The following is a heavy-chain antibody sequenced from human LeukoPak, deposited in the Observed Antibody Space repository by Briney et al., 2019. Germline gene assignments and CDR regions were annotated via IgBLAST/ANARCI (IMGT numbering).Heavy chain of an antibody. J-gene: IGHJ3*02. CDR3: ARPDYDXLTGYLAQLMI. CDR2: INPSGGST. Sequence: ASVRVSCKASGYTFTSYYMHWVRQAPGQGLEWMGIINPSGGSTSYAQKFQGRVTMTRDTSTSTVYMELSSLRSEDTAVYYCARPDYDXLTGYLAQLMIWGQGTMVTVSS. D-gene: IGHD3-9*01. V-gene: IGHV1-46*01. CDR1: GYTFTSYY.